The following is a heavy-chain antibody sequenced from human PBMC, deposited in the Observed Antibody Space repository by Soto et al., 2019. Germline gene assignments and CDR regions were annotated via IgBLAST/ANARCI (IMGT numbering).Heavy chain of an antibody. CDR2: IYYSGST. D-gene: IGHD5-18*01. J-gene: IGHJ5*02. CDR1: GGSISSSSYY. V-gene: IGHV4-39*07. Sequence: SETLSLTCTVSGGSISSSSYYWGWIRQPPGKGLEWIGSIYYSGSTYYNPSLKSRVTISVDTSKNQFSLKLSSVTVADTAVYYCARGRDTAMVSKGNWFDPWGQGTPVTVS. CDR3: ARGRDTAMVSKGNWFDP.